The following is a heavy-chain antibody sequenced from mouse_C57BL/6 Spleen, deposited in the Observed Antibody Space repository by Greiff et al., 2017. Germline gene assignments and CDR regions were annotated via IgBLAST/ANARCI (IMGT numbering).Heavy chain of an antibody. V-gene: IGHV5-6*01. CDR3: ARGEFITTVVGNYFDY. J-gene: IGHJ2*01. CDR2: ISSGGSYT. CDR1: GFTFSSYG. Sequence: EVKLMESGGDLVKPGGSLKLSCAASGFTFSSYGMSWVRQTPDKRLEWVATISSGGSYTYYPDSVKGRFTISRDNAKNTLYLQMSSLKSEDTAMYYCARGEFITTVVGNYFDYWGQGTTLTVSS. D-gene: IGHD1-1*01.